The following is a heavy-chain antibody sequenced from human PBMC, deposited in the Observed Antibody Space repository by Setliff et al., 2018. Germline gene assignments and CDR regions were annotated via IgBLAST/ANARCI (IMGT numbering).Heavy chain of an antibody. D-gene: IGHD2-15*01. CDR1: GASITDSY. Sequence: SETLSLTCSVSGASITDSYWNWIRQPPGKGLEWVGYIHYSGSTSYNPSLKSRVTMSVDISKSQFSLELRSVTVADTATYYCVRPGGTTVVARHFDYWGSGILVTVSS. CDR2: IHYSGST. J-gene: IGHJ4*01. V-gene: IGHV4-59*08. CDR3: VRPGGTTVVARHFDY.